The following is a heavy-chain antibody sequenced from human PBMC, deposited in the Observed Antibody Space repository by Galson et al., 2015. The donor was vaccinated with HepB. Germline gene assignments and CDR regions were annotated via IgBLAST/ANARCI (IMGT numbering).Heavy chain of an antibody. V-gene: IGHV4-34*01. CDR3: ARGRNSRSFDY. CDR2: INHSGST. D-gene: IGHD5-12*01. J-gene: IGHJ4*02. CDR1: GGSFSGYY. Sequence: TLSLTCAVYGGSFSGYYWSWIRQPPGKGLEWIGEINHSGSTNYNPSLKSRVTISVDTSKNQFSLKLSSVTAADTAVYYCARGRNSRSFDYWGQGTLVTVSS.